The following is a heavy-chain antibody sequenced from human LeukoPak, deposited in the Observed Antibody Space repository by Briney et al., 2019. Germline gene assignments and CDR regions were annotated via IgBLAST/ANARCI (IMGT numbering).Heavy chain of an antibody. CDR2: ISYDGSHK. CDR3: AKDSGWFDY. D-gene: IGHD6-19*01. J-gene: IGHJ4*02. Sequence: PGGSLRLSCAASGFTFSSYAMHWVRQAPGKGLEWVALISYDGSHKYYADSVKGRFTISRDNSKNTLYLQMNSLRAEDTAVYYCAKDSGWFDYWGQGTLVTVSS. CDR1: GFTFSSYA. V-gene: IGHV3-30*04.